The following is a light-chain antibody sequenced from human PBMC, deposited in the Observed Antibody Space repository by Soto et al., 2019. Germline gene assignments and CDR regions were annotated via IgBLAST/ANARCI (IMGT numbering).Light chain of an antibody. Sequence: QSVLTQPASVSGSPGQSITISCTGASSDVGGYNHVSWYQQHPGKAPKLIIYEVTNRPSGVSSRFSGSKSGNTASLTISGLQAEDEADYYCSSYTSSISWVFGGGTQLTVL. CDR2: EVT. J-gene: IGLJ3*02. V-gene: IGLV2-14*01. CDR3: SSYTSSISWV. CDR1: SSDVGGYNH.